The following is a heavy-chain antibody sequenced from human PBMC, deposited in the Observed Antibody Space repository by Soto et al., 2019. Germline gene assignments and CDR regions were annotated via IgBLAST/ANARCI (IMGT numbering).Heavy chain of an antibody. D-gene: IGHD3-3*01. Sequence: QITLKESGPTLVKPTQTLTLTCTFSGFSLSTSGVGVGWIRQPPGKALEWLALIYWDDDKRYSPSLKSRLTITKDTPKNQVVLTMTNMDPVDTATYYCAHSKPYYDFWSGYRYGMDVWGQGTTVTVSS. CDR3: AHSKPYYDFWSGYRYGMDV. V-gene: IGHV2-5*02. CDR1: GFSLSTSGVG. CDR2: IYWDDDK. J-gene: IGHJ6*02.